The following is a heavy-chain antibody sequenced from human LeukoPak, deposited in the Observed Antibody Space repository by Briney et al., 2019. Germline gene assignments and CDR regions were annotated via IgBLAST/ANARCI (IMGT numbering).Heavy chain of an antibody. CDR3: AKDLGGTAMVPLDY. D-gene: IGHD5-18*01. CDR1: GFTFNNYW. CDR2: IKQDGSEK. Sequence: GGSLRLSCAASGFTFNNYWMNWVRQAPGKGLEWVANIKQDGSEKYYVDSAKGRFTISRDNSKNTLYLQMNSLRAEDTAVYYCAKDLGGTAMVPLDYWGQGTLVTVSS. J-gene: IGHJ4*02. V-gene: IGHV3-7*01.